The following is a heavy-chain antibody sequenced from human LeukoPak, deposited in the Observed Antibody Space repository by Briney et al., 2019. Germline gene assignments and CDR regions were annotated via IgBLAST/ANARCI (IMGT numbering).Heavy chain of an antibody. J-gene: IGHJ4*02. CDR2: IYYSGST. CDR1: GGSISSYY. V-gene: IGHV4-59*01. D-gene: IGHD6-19*01. CDR3: ARGRYSSGWYGLDY. Sequence: SETLSLTCTVSGGSISSYYWSWIRQPPGKGLEWIGYIYYSGSTNYNPSLKSRVTISIDTSKNQFSLKLSSVTAADTAVYYCARGRYSSGWYGLDYWGQGTLVTVSS.